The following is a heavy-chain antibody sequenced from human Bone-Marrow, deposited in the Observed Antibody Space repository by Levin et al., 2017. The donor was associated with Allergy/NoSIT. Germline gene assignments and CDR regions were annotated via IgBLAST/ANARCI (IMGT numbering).Heavy chain of an antibody. V-gene: IGHV4-59*08. CDR3: ARHNLTLFWFDP. J-gene: IGHJ5*02. CDR1: GGSISSYY. Sequence: TSETLSLTCTVSGGSISSYYWSWIRQPPGKGLEWIGYIYYSGSTNYNPSLKSRVTISVDTSKNQFSLKLSSVTAADTAVYYCARHNLTLFWFDPWGQGTLVTVSS. CDR2: IYYSGST. D-gene: IGHD2/OR15-2a*01.